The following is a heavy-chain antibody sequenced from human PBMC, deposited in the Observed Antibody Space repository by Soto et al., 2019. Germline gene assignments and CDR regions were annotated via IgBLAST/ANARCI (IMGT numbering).Heavy chain of an antibody. CDR3: ATFFHKTGTTDLPAAVYYYYMDV. V-gene: IGHV1-58*02. Sequence: GASVKVSCKASGFTFTSSAMQWVRQARGQRLEWIGWIVVGSGNTNYAQKFQERVTMTTDTSTSTAYMELSSLRSEDTAVYYYATFFHKTGTTDLPAAVYYYYMDVWGKGTTVTVSS. CDR2: IVVGSGNT. J-gene: IGHJ6*03. D-gene: IGHD1-7*01. CDR1: GFTFTSSA.